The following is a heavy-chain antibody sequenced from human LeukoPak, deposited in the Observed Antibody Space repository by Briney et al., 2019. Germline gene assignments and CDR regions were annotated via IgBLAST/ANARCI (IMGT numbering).Heavy chain of an antibody. Sequence: GASVKVSCKASGYSFTSYGISWVRQAPGQGLEWMGWISANNGNTNYAQKVQGRVTMTTDTSTSTAYMELRSLRSDDTAVYYCARGSRVITFGGVVDPWGQGTLVTVSS. V-gene: IGHV1-18*01. D-gene: IGHD3-16*01. CDR3: ARGSRVITFGGVVDP. CDR1: GYSFTSYG. J-gene: IGHJ5*02. CDR2: ISANNGNT.